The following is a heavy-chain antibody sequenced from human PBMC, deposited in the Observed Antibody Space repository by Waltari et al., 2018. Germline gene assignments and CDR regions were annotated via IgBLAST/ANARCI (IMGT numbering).Heavy chain of an antibody. Sequence: QVQLVQSGAEVKKPGASVKVSCKASGYTFTSYGISWVRQAPGHGLEWMGWIKDYNGRTNGAQKLQGKDTMTTDTSTSTAYIELRSLRSEETAVYYCARDDSYDSRRPDYWGQGTLVTVSS. V-gene: IGHV1-18*01. J-gene: IGHJ4*02. CDR1: GYTFTSYG. CDR2: IKDYNGRT. D-gene: IGHD3-22*01. CDR3: ARDDSYDSRRPDY.